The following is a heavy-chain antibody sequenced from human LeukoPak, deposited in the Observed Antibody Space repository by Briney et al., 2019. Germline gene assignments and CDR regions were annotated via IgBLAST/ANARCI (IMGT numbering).Heavy chain of an antibody. J-gene: IGHJ4*02. Sequence: GGSLRLSCAASRFTFSSYAMSWVRQAPGKGLEWVSVISGSGGNTYYADSVKGRFTISRDNSKNTLYVQMNSLRAEDTAVYYCAKVQNYYGNFDYWGQGTLVTVSS. CDR2: ISGSGGNT. D-gene: IGHD3-10*01. CDR1: RFTFSSYA. CDR3: AKVQNYYGNFDY. V-gene: IGHV3-23*01.